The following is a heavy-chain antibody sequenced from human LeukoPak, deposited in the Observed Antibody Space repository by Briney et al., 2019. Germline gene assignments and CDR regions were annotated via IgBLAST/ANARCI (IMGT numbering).Heavy chain of an antibody. V-gene: IGHV3-48*01. CDR1: GFTFSSYS. Sequence: AGGSLRLSCAASGFTFSSYSMNWVRQAPGKGLEWVSYISSSSSTIYYADSVKGRFTISRDNAKNSLYLQVNSLRAEDTAVYYCAELGITMIGGVWGKGTTVTISS. CDR3: AELGITMIGGV. D-gene: IGHD3-10*02. J-gene: IGHJ6*04. CDR2: ISSSSSTI.